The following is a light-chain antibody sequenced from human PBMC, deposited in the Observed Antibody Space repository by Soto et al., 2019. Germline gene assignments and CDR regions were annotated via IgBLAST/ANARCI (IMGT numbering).Light chain of an antibody. V-gene: IGKV1-39*01. CDR2: AAS. CDR1: QSISSY. Sequence: DIQMTHSPSSLSASVGARVTITCRASQSISSYLNWYQQKPGKAPKLLIYAASSLQSGVPSRFNGSGSGTDFTLTVSSLQPEDFATYYCQQSYSTPPTFGQGNKLQIK. CDR3: QQSYSTPPT. J-gene: IGKJ2*01.